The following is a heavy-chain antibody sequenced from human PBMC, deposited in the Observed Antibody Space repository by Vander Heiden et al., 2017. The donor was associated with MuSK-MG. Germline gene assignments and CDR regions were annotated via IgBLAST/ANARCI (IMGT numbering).Heavy chain of an antibody. Sequence: QVQLQQWGAGLLKPSETLSLTCAVYGGSFSGYYWSWIRQPPGKGLEWIGEINHSGSNNYNPSLKSRVTISVDTSKNQFSLKLGLVTAGDTGVHYFARSGPGRRRKEIKYYYYYMDVWGEG. CDR3: ARSGPGRRRKEIKYYYYYMDV. CDR2: INHSGSN. V-gene: IGHV4-34*01. D-gene: IGHD3-10*01. J-gene: IGHJ6*03. CDR1: GGSFSGYY.